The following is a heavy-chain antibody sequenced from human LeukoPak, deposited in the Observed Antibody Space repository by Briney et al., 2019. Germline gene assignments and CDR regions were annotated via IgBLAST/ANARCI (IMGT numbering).Heavy chain of an antibody. D-gene: IGHD6-13*01. CDR2: IHDSGST. V-gene: IGHV4-59*12. Sequence: GSLRLSCAASGFTFSSYSMNWVRQAPGKGLEWIAYIHDSGSTYYNPSLKSRVSISVDTSKNQFSVKLNSVTAADTAVYYCARVAAAAGNNWFDPWGQGTLVTVSS. J-gene: IGHJ5*02. CDR3: ARVAAAAGNNWFDP. CDR1: GFTFSSYS.